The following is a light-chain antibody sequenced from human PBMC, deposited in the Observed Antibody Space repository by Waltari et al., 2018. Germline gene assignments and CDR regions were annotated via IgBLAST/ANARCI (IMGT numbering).Light chain of an antibody. CDR1: QSLTKRY. Sequence: VLTQSPGTLSLSPGESATLPCRASQSLTKRYLAWYQQKPGQAPRLLIYGASSRAAGIPDRFSGSGSGTDFSLTSSRLEPEDSAVYYCQQYGSSVLYTFGQGTKLEIK. CDR3: QQYGSSVLYT. J-gene: IGKJ2*01. CDR2: GAS. V-gene: IGKV3-20*01.